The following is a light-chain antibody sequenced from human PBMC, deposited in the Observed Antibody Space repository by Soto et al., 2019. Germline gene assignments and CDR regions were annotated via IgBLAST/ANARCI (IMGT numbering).Light chain of an antibody. CDR2: KNN. CDR1: SSNIGSNY. J-gene: IGLJ2*01. CDR3: AAWDDSLSGL. Sequence: QSVLTQPPSASGTPGQRLTISCSGSSSNIGSNYVYWYQQLPGTAPKLLIYKNNQRPSGVPDRFSGSKSGTSASLAISGLRSEDEADYYCAAWDDSLSGLFGGGTKVTVL. V-gene: IGLV1-47*01.